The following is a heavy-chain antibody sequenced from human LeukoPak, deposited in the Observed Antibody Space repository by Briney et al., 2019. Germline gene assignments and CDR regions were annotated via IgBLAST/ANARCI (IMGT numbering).Heavy chain of an antibody. CDR1: GITFSSYT. J-gene: IGHJ4*02. CDR3: ASYSLGRTGANPPY. Sequence: VASVKVSCKASGITFSSYTINWVRQTPGQGLEWVGGIIPMFDTTDYAQMFQGRVTITTDESTSTAFLELSSLRSEDTAVYYCASYSLGRTGANPPYWGQGTLVTVSS. D-gene: IGHD3-16*01. CDR2: IIPMFDTT. V-gene: IGHV1-69*05.